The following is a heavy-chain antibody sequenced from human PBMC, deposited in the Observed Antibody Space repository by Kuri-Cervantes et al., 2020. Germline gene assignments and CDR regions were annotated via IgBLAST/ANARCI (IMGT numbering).Heavy chain of an antibody. CDR3: AREAGRLRAFDI. Sequence: GGSLRLSCAASGFTFDDYAMHWVRQAPGKGLEWVSGISWNSGGIGYADSVKGRFTISRDNAKNSLYLQMSSLRGEDTAVYYCAREAGRLRAFDIWGQGTMVTVSS. J-gene: IGHJ3*02. CDR1: GFTFDDYA. V-gene: IGHV3-9*01. CDR2: ISWNSGGI.